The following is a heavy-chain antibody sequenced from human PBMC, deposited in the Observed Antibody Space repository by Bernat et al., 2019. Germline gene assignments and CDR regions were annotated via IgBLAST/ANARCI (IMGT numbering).Heavy chain of an antibody. CDR1: GFSLSNARMG. Sequence: QVTLKESGPVLVEPTETLTLTCPVSGFSLSNARMGVSWIRQPPGKALEWLAHIFSSDEKSYSTSLKSRLTISKDTSKSQVVLTMTNMDPVDTATYYCARMVKMATIDYCGQGTVVTVS. J-gene: IGHJ4*02. CDR3: ARMVKMATIDY. D-gene: IGHD5-24*01. V-gene: IGHV2-26*01. CDR2: IFSSDEK.